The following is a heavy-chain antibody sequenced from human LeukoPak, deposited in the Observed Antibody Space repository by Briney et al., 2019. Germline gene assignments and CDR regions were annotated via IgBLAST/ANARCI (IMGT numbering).Heavy chain of an antibody. J-gene: IGHJ5*02. CDR1: GFTFSDYY. V-gene: IGHV3-11*06. CDR3: ARQGNDWFDP. Sequence: PGASLRLSCAASGFTFSDYYMSWIRQAPEKGLEWVSYISSSSNYTNYADSVKGRFTISRDNAKNSLYLQMNSLTAEDTAVYYCARQGNDWFDPWGQGTLVTVS. CDR2: ISSSSNYT.